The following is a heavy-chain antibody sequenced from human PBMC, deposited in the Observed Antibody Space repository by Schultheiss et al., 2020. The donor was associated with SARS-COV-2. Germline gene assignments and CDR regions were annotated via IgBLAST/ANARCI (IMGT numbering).Heavy chain of an antibody. Sequence: ASVKVSCKASGYTFTGYYMHWVRQAPGQGLEWMGRINPNSGGTNYAQKFQGRVTMTTDTSTSTAYMELRSLRSDDTAVYYCARMRAAGDLYYHYDVDVWGQGTTVTVSS. V-gene: IGHV1-2*06. CDR2: INPNSGGT. J-gene: IGHJ6*02. CDR3: ARMRAAGDLYYHYDVDV. CDR1: GYTFTGYY. D-gene: IGHD6-13*01.